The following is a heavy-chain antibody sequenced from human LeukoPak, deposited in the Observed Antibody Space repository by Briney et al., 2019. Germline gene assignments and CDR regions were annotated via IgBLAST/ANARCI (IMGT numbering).Heavy chain of an antibody. CDR2: ISGSGGST. V-gene: IGHV3-23*01. J-gene: IGHJ6*03. D-gene: IGHD2-2*01. CDR3: AKGGYCSSTSCHEYYYYYYMDV. CDR1: GFTFSSYA. Sequence: GGSLRLSCAASGFTFSSYAMSWVRQAPGKGLEWVSAISGSGGSTHYADSVKGRFTISRDNSKNTLYLQMNSLRAEDTAVYYCAKGGYCSSTSCHEYYYYYYMDVWGKGTTVTVSS.